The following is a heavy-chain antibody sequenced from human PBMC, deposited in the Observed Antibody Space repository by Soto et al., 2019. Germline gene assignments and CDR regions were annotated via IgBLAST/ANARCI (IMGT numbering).Heavy chain of an antibody. CDR3: ARGYYHGSGRPTPSGMDV. D-gene: IGHD3-10*01. J-gene: IGHJ6*02. V-gene: IGHV1-18*01. Sequence: QVHLVQSGAEVKKPGASVKVSCKASGYTFTNYDINWVRQAPGQGLEWMGWISTYTGNTNYAQKLQGRVTMTTDKSTSKAYMELRSLRSDDTAVYYGARGYYHGSGRPTPSGMDVWGQGTTVTASS. CDR2: ISTYTGNT. CDR1: GYTFTNYD.